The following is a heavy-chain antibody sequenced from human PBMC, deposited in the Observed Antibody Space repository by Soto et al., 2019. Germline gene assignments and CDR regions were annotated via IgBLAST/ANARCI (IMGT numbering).Heavy chain of an antibody. CDR1: GGSISSGGYY. CDR2: IYYSGST. Sequence: QVQLQESGPGLVKPSQTLSLTCTVSGGSISSGGYYWSWIRQHPGKGLEWIGYIYYSGSTYYNPSLKSRVTISVDTSKNPFSLKLSSVTAADTAVYYCAREQGANYYGSGSLDYWGQGTLVTVSS. CDR3: AREQGANYYGSGSLDY. J-gene: IGHJ4*02. D-gene: IGHD3-10*01. V-gene: IGHV4-31*03.